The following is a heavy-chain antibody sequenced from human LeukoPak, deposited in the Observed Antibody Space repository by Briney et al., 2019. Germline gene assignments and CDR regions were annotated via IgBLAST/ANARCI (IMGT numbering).Heavy chain of an antibody. CDR3: ARGHYALDV. CDR1: GFTFSDYW. CDR2: IKQDGSEK. J-gene: IGHJ6*02. V-gene: IGHV3-7*03. Sequence: GGSLRLSCAASGFTFSDYWMTWVRQAPGRGLEWVANIKQDGSEKYYVDSVKGRFTISRDNAKNSLYLQMNSLRAEDTAVYFCARGHYALDVWGQGTTVTVSS.